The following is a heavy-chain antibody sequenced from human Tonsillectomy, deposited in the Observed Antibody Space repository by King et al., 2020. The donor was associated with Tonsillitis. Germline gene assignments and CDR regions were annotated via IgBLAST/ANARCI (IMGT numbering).Heavy chain of an antibody. J-gene: IGHJ4*02. V-gene: IGHV3-30*18. D-gene: IGHD3-22*01. CDR1: GFIFSSCG. CDR3: SKLADCSAYYLASGFAVPTDSDYFDC. CDR2: ISYDGSIK. Sequence: VQLVESGGGVVQPGRSLRLSCAASGFIFSSCGVHWVRQAPGKGLEWVAFISYDGSIKYYAGSVRGRFTISRDNSKNTLYLQMNSLRAEETAVYYCSKLADCSAYYLASGFAVPTDSDYFDCWGQGTLVTVSS.